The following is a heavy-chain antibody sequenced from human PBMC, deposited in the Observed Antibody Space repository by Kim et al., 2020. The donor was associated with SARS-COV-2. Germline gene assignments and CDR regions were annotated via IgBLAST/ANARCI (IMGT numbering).Heavy chain of an antibody. CDR3: ARSYYYDSSARNWFDP. J-gene: IGHJ5*02. D-gene: IGHD3-22*01. V-gene: IGHV4-59*12. Sequence: SLKSRVPISVDTSKNQFSLKLSSVTAADTAVYYCARSYYYDSSARNWFDPWGQGTLVTVSS.